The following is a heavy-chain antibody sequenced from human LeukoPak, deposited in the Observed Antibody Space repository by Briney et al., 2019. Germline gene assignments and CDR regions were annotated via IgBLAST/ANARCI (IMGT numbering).Heavy chain of an antibody. D-gene: IGHD6-13*01. V-gene: IGHV3-21*01. J-gene: IGHJ4*02. CDR2: ISSSSSYI. Sequence: PGGSLRLSCAASGFTFSSYAMSWVRQAPGKGLEWVSSISSSSSYIYYADSVKGRFTISRDNAKNSLYLQMNSLRAEDTAVYYCARVGAAGTVDYWGQGTLVTVSS. CDR1: GFTFSSYA. CDR3: ARVGAAGTVDY.